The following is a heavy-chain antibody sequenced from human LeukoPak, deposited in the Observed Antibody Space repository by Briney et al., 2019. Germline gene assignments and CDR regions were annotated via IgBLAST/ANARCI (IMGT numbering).Heavy chain of an antibody. CDR1: GFTFSSYS. V-gene: IGHV3-48*01. D-gene: IGHD3-9*01. CDR3: ARELRYFDWTTTYYYGMDV. CDR2: ISSSSSTI. J-gene: IGHJ6*02. Sequence: GGSLRLSCAASGFTFSSYSMNWVRQAPGKGLEWVSYISSSSSTIYYADSVKGRFTISRDNAKNSLYLQMNSLRAEDTAVYYCARELRYFDWTTTYYYGMDVWGQGTTVTVPS.